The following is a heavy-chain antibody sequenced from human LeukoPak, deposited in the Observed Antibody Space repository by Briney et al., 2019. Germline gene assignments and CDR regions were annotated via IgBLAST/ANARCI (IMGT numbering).Heavy chain of an antibody. J-gene: IGHJ4*02. Sequence: GGSLRLSCSASGFTFSSYSMNWVRQAPGKGLEWVSYISSSSSTIYYADSVKGRFTISRDNAKNSLYLQMNSLRDEDTAVYYCARDETTYYYDSSGYYYNFDYWGQGTLVTVSS. V-gene: IGHV3-48*02. CDR1: GFTFSSYS. D-gene: IGHD3-22*01. CDR2: ISSSSSTI. CDR3: ARDETTYYYDSSGYYYNFDY.